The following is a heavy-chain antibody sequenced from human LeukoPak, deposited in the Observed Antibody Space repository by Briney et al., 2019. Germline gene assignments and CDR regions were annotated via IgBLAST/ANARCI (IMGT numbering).Heavy chain of an antibody. CDR1: GGSFSGYY. V-gene: IGHV4-34*01. CDR3: ARGLGCSGGSCTLKFDY. D-gene: IGHD2-15*01. CDR2: INHSGST. J-gene: IGHJ4*02. Sequence: SETLSLTCAVYGGSFSGYYWSWIRQPPGKGLEWIGEINHSGSTNYNPSFKSRVTISVDTSKNQFSLKLSSVTAADTAVYYCARGLGCSGGSCTLKFDYWGQGTLVTVSS.